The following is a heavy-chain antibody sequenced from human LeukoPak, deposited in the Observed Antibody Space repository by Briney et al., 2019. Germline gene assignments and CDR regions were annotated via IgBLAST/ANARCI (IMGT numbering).Heavy chain of an antibody. D-gene: IGHD2-21*01. CDR1: GFTFRAYG. J-gene: IGHJ1*01. CDR3: AKDDLSYRCYFEGGDYFGYFHH. Sequence: GGSLRLSCAASGFTFRAYGMHWVRQAPGKGLEWVAVISFDGSSPYYADSVKGRFTISRDSSTVYLQMDSLRTEDTAVYYCAKDDLSYRCYFEGGDYFGYFHHWGQGTLVTVSS. CDR2: ISFDGSSP. V-gene: IGHV3-30*18.